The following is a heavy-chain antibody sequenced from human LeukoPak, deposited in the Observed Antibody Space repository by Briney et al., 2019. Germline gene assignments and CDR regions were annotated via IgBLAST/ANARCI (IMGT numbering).Heavy chain of an antibody. Sequence: GGSLKLSCAPPGFTFSSYWMFWVRQAPGKGLVWVSRINGDGSSTSFADSVKGRFTISRDNAKNTLYLQLYSLRAEDTAVYYCARGITMFGVVNDAFDIWGQGTMVTVFS. CDR2: INGDGSST. CDR1: GFTFSSYW. V-gene: IGHV3-74*01. CDR3: ARGITMFGVVNDAFDI. J-gene: IGHJ3*02. D-gene: IGHD3-3*01.